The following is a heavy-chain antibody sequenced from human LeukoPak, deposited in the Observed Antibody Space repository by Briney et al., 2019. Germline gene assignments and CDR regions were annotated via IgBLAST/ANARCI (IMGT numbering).Heavy chain of an antibody. CDR2: MNPNSGNT. Sequence: PEASVKVSCKASGYTFTGYDINWVRQATGQGLEWMGWMNPNSGNTGYAQKFQGRVTMTRNTSISTAYMELSSLRSEDTAVYYCARGKIRYYDSSGYTYYFDYWGQGTLVTVSS. V-gene: IGHV1-8*01. CDR1: GYTFTGYD. D-gene: IGHD3-22*01. CDR3: ARGKIRYYDSSGYTYYFDY. J-gene: IGHJ4*02.